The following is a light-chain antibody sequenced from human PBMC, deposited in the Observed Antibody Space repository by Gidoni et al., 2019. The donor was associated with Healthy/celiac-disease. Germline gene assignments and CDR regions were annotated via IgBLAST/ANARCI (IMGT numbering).Light chain of an antibody. CDR1: QSISSY. CDR2: AAS. J-gene: IGKJ1*01. CDR3: QQSYRTPWT. Sequence: DIQMTQSPSSLSASVGDRVTITCRASQSISSYLNWYQQKPGKAPKLLIYAASSLQSGVPSRFSGSGSGTDFTLSISSLQPEDFATYDCQQSYRTPWTLGQGTKVEIK. V-gene: IGKV1-39*01.